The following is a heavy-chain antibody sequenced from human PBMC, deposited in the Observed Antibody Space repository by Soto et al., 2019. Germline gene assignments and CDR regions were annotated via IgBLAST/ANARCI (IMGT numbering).Heavy chain of an antibody. D-gene: IGHD3-9*01. CDR2: ISGTGRVT. CDR1: GFTFSSYA. V-gene: IGHV3-23*01. CDR3: AKDVHYDIVTGIEYFDH. J-gene: IGHJ1*01. Sequence: EVQLLESGGGLVQPGGSLKISCAVSGFTFSSYARSWVRQAPGKGLEWVSGISGTGRVTNYAESVKGRFTISRDNPKNTLSLEMKSLRAEDTAVYYCAKDVHYDIVTGIEYFDHWGQGTLVTVSS.